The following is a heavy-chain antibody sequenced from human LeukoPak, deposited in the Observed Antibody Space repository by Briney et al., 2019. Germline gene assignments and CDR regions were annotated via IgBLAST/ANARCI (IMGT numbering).Heavy chain of an antibody. CDR1: GGSISSGDYY. CDR3: ARSYYGSGSYYLPPYYYYYYGMDV. D-gene: IGHD3-10*01. J-gene: IGHJ6*02. CDR2: IYYSGST. Sequence: SQTLSLTRTVSGGSISSGDYYWSWIRQPPGKGLEWIGYIYYSGSTYYNPSLKSRVTISVDTSKNQFSLKLSSVTAADTAVYYCARSYYGSGSYYLPPYYYYYYGMDVWGQGTTVTVSS. V-gene: IGHV4-30-4*01.